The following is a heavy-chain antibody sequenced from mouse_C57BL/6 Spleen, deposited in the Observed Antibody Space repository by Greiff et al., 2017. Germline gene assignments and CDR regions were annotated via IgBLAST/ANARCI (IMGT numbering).Heavy chain of an antibody. D-gene: IGHD2-2*01. CDR2: ISDGGSYT. V-gene: IGHV5-4*01. CDR3: ARDGTMVTTRYFDY. Sequence: EVHLVESGGGLVKPGGSLKLSCAASGFTFSSYAMSWVRQTPEKRLEWVATISDGGSYTYYPDNVKGRFTISRDNAKNNLYLQMSHLKSEDTAMYYCARDGTMVTTRYFDYWGQGTTLTVSA. CDR1: GFTFSSYA. J-gene: IGHJ2*01.